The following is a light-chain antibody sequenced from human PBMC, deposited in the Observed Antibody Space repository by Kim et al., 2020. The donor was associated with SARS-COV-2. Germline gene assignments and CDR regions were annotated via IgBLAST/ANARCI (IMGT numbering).Light chain of an antibody. V-gene: IGKV1-39*01. CDR3: QQSYRTPPFT. Sequence: DIQMTQSPSSLSASVGDRVTITCRASESISTYLNWYQQKPGKAPKVLIYAASSLQSGVPSRFSGSGFGTDFTLTISSLQPEDIATYYCQQSYRTPPFTFGQGTKVEIK. CDR2: AAS. CDR1: ESISTY. J-gene: IGKJ2*01.